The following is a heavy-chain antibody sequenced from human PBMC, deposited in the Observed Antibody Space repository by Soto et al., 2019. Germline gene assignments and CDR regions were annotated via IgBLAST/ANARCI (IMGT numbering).Heavy chain of an antibody. CDR2: ISGNGRVT. D-gene: IGHD2-8*01. J-gene: IGHJ4*02. Sequence: EAQLLESGGGMVQPGGSLRLSCAASGFTFDNYAMSWVRQAPGKGLEWVSTISGNGRVTYYADSVKGRFTISRDNSKNTLYLQMNSLRDEDTALYSCAQWKERQPPCFTDYWGQGTMVTVSS. CDR3: AQWKERQPPCFTDY. V-gene: IGHV3-23*01. CDR1: GFTFDNYA.